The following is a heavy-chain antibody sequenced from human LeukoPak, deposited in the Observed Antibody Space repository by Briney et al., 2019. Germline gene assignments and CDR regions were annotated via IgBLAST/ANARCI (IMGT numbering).Heavy chain of an antibody. CDR3: ARDSRREPRDGYNYYYYMDV. V-gene: IGHV1-69*13. CDR2: IIPIFGTA. CDR1: GGTFSSYA. J-gene: IGHJ6*03. D-gene: IGHD5-24*01. Sequence: GASVKVSCKASGGTFSSYAISWVRQAPGQGLEWMGGIIPIFGTANYAQKFQGRVTITADESTSTAYMELSSLRSEDTAVYYCARDSRREPRDGYNYYYYMDVWGKGTTVIISS.